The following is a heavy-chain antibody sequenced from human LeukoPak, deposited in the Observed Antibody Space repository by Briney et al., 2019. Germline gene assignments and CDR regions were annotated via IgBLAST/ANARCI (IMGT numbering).Heavy chain of an antibody. D-gene: IGHD6-13*01. Sequence: SETLSLTCTVSGGSISSSSYYWGWIRQPPGKGLEWIGSIYYSGSTYYNPSLKSRVTISVDTSKNQFSLKLSSVTAADTAVYYCARGNSSSWPLDYWGQGTLVTVSS. CDR3: ARGNSSSWPLDY. CDR1: GGSISSSSYY. V-gene: IGHV4-39*01. CDR2: IYYSGST. J-gene: IGHJ4*02.